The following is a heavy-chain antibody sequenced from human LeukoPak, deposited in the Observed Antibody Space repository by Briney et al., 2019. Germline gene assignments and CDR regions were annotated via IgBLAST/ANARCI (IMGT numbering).Heavy chain of an antibody. CDR2: INHSGST. Sequence: PSETLSLTCAVYGGSFSGYYWSWIRQPPGKGLEWIGEINHSGSTNYNPSLKSRVTISVDTSKNQFSLKLSSVTAADTAVYYCARGAGWTGTGFGYWGQGTLVTVSS. V-gene: IGHV4-34*01. CDR1: GGSFSGYY. CDR3: ARGAGWTGTGFGY. D-gene: IGHD1-1*01. J-gene: IGHJ4*02.